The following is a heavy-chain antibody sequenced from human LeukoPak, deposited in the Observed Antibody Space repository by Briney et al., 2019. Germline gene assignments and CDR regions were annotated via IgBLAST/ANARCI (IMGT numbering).Heavy chain of an antibody. D-gene: IGHD2-15*01. Sequence: GGSLRLSCAASGFTFSDYYMSWVRQAPGKGLEWVSAISGSGGSTYYADSVKGRFTISRDNSKNTLYLQMNSLRAEDTAVYYCAKAVTAYYFDYWGQGTLVTVSS. CDR3: AKAVTAYYFDY. V-gene: IGHV3-23*01. CDR2: ISGSGGST. CDR1: GFTFSDYY. J-gene: IGHJ4*02.